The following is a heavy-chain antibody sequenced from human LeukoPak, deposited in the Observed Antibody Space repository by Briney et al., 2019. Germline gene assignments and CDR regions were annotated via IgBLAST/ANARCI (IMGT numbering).Heavy chain of an antibody. CDR1: GVSISSYY. CDR3: ARGTRNFDY. J-gene: IGHJ4*02. Sequence: SETLSLTSTVSGVSISSYYWSWIRQPPGKGLEWIGYIYYSGSTNYNPSLKSRVTISVDTSKNQFSLKLSSVTAADTAVYYCARGTRNFDYWGQGTLVTVSS. V-gene: IGHV4-59*08. CDR2: IYYSGST. D-gene: IGHD3/OR15-3a*01.